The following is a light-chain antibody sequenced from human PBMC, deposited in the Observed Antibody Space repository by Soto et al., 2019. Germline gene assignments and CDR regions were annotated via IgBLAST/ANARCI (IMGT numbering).Light chain of an antibody. CDR3: QQYKSYSRVA. V-gene: IGKV1-5*01. Sequence: DIQMTQSPSILYASVGDRVTITCRASQSISGWLAWYQQKPGKAPKLLIFDASSLDSGVPSRFSGSGSGTEFTLTITSLQADDFATYYCQQYKSYSRVAFGQGTQVES. CDR2: DAS. CDR1: QSISGW. J-gene: IGKJ2*01.